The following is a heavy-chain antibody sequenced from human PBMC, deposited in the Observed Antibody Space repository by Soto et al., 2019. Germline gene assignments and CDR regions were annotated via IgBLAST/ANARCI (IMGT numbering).Heavy chain of an antibody. CDR2: IRSSGSNI. Sequence: PGGSLRLSCAASGFTFSSYGMYWVRQAPGKGLEWVSYIRSSGSNIYYADSVKGRFTISRDNAKNSLYLQMNSLRAEDTAVYYCARDRYCSSTSCLYYYYYMDVWGKGTTVTVSS. V-gene: IGHV3-48*01. J-gene: IGHJ6*03. D-gene: IGHD2-2*01. CDR3: ARDRYCSSTSCLYYYYYMDV. CDR1: GFTFSSYG.